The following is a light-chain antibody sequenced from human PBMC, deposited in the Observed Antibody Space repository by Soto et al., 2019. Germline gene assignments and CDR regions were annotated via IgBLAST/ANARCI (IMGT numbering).Light chain of an antibody. CDR3: QQYGSSPSWT. V-gene: IGKV3-20*01. Sequence: EIVLTQSPGTLSLSPGERATLSCRAIQSVSSSYLAWYQQKPGQAPRLLIYGASSRATVIPDRFSGSGSGTDFTLTISRLEPEDFAVYYCQQYGSSPSWTFGQGTKVDIK. CDR1: QSVSSSY. CDR2: GAS. J-gene: IGKJ1*01.